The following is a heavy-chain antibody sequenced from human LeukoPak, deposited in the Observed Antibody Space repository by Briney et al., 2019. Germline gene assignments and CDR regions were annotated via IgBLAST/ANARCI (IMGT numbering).Heavy chain of an antibody. J-gene: IGHJ4*02. CDR2: TRNKANSYTT. Sequence: PGGSLRLSCAASGFTFSDHYMDWVRQAPGKGLEWVGRTRNKANSYTTEYAASVKGRLTISRDDSKNSLYLQMNSLKTEDTAVYYCARTGRDGYNLAVDYWGQGTLVTVSS. D-gene: IGHD5-24*01. CDR3: ARTGRDGYNLAVDY. V-gene: IGHV3-72*01. CDR1: GFTFSDHY.